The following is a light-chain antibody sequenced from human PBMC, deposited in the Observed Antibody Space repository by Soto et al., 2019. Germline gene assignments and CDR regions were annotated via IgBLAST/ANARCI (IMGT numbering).Light chain of an antibody. J-gene: IGLJ1*01. V-gene: IGLV2-14*01. Sequence: QSALTQPASVSGSPGQSITISCTGTSSDVGGYNYVSWYQQHPGKAPKLMIFEVNNRPSGVSNRFSGSKSGNTASLTISGLQDEDEADYYCSSYTTSNTHVFGTGTKLTVL. CDR3: SSYTTSNTHV. CDR1: SSDVGGYNY. CDR2: EVN.